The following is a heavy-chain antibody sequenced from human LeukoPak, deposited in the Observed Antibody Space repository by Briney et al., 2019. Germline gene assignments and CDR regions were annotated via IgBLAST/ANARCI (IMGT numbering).Heavy chain of an antibody. CDR1: GFTFSRHW. Sequence: PGGSLRLSCAASGFTFSRHWMHWVRQAPGRGLVWVSRTNSDGSSTDYADSVKGRFTISRDNAKNTLYLQMNSLRAEDTAVYYCASDTVHTAAGIDHWCRGTLVTVSS. J-gene: IGHJ4*02. CDR3: ASDTVHTAAGIDH. D-gene: IGHD5-18*01. CDR2: TNSDGSST. V-gene: IGHV3-74*01.